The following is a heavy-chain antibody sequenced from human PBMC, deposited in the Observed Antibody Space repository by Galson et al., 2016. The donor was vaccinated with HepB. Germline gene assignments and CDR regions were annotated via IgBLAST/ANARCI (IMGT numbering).Heavy chain of an antibody. CDR3: ARASYYSNFDY. CDR1: GFTFSDYY. CDR2: SSITSSGSYT. V-gene: IGHV3-11*06. J-gene: IGHJ4*02. Sequence: SLRLSCAASGFTFSDYYMTWIRQAPGKGLEWVSYSSITSSGSYTNYADSVKGRFTIPTDNAKNSLYLQMNSLRAEDTAVYYCARASYYSNFDYWGQGILVTVSS. D-gene: IGHD4-11*01.